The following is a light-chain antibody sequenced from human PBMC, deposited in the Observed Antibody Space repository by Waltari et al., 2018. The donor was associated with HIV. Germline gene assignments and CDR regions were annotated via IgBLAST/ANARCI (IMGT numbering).Light chain of an antibody. J-gene: IGKJ4*01. CDR2: EAS. CDR1: QNIRTS. Sequence: EIQMTQSPSFVSASVGDRVSITCRASQNIRTSLAWYQRGPGEAPSLLIYEASRLQGGVPSRFSGSGSGTSFILNIDKLQAEDFAMYYCQQANSFPHTFGGGT. CDR3: QQANSFPHT. V-gene: IGKV1-12*01.